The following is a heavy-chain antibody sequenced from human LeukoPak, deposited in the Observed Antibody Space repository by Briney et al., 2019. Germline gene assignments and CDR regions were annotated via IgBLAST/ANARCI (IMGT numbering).Heavy chain of an antibody. V-gene: IGHV3-48*01. CDR3: ARDGSMARGTG. D-gene: IGHD3-10*01. Sequence: PGGSLLLSCAASGFTFSSYSMNWVRQAPGKGLEWVSYISSSSSTIYYADSVKGRFTISRDNAKNSLYLQMNSLRAEDTAVYYCARDGSMARGTGWGQGTLVTVSS. CDR1: GFTFSSYS. CDR2: ISSSSSTI. J-gene: IGHJ4*02.